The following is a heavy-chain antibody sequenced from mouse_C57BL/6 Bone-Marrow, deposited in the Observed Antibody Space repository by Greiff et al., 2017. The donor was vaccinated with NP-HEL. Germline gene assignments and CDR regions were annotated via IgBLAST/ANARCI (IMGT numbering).Heavy chain of an antibody. J-gene: IGHJ3*01. CDR3: AWGSSYAY. Sequence: VQLQQSGAELVKPGASVKISCKASGYTFSSYWMNWVKQRPGKGREWIGQIYPEDGDINYNGKFKGKATLTADKSSSTAYMQLSRLTSEDSAVSVCAWGSSYAYWGQGTLVTVS. CDR1: GYTFSSYW. CDR2: IYPEDGDI. V-gene: IGHV1-80*01. D-gene: IGHD4-1*01.